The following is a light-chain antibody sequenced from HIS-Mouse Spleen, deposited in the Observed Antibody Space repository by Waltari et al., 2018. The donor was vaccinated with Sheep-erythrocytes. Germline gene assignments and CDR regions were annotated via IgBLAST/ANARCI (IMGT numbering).Light chain of an antibody. CDR1: SSDVGGYNY. CDR3: CSYAGSYNHV. V-gene: IGLV2-11*01. Sequence: QSALTQPASVSGSPGQSITISCTGTSSDVGGYNYVSWYQQHPGKAPKLMIYDVSKRPQGVPDRFSGSKSGNTASLTISGLQAEDEADYYCCSYAGSYNHVFATGTKVTVL. CDR2: DVS. J-gene: IGLJ1*01.